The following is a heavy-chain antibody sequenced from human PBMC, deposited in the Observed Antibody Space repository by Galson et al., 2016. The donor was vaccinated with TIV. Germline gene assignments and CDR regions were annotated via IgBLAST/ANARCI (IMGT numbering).Heavy chain of an antibody. J-gene: IGHJ4*02. V-gene: IGHV3-33*01. CDR3: ARDFFGVAAPIGSTIGF. CDR2: IWYDGSNK. D-gene: IGHD2/OR15-2a*01. Sequence: SLRLSCAASGFTFSSYGMHWVRQAPGKGLEWVALIWYDGSNKYYADSVKGRFTISRDNSKNTLYLQMDGLSAEDTAVYYCARDFFGVAAPIGSTIGFWGQGTRVTVSS. CDR1: GFTFSSYG.